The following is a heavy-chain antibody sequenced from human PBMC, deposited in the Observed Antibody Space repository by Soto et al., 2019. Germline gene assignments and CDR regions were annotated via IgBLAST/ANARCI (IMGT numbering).Heavy chain of an antibody. CDR3: AREGSGSSPHY. D-gene: IGHD1-26*01. Sequence: SLRLSCAASGFTFSSYWMHWVRQAPGRGLVWVSRISSDGSSATYADSVKGRFTISRDNAQNTLYLQMNSLTAEDTALYYCAREGSGSSPHYWGQGTLVTVSS. CDR1: GFTFSSYW. J-gene: IGHJ4*02. V-gene: IGHV3-74*01. CDR2: ISSDGSSA.